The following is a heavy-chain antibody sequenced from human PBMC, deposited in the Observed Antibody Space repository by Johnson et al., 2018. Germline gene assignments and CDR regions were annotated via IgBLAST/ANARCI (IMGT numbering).Heavy chain of an antibody. J-gene: IGHJ1*01. CDR1: GYTFTSYY. Sequence: VQLVESGAEVKKPGASVKVSCKASGYTFTSYYMHWVRQAPGQGLEWMGIINPSGGSTSYAQKFQGRVTMTRDTSTSTVYMELSSLGSEDTAVYYCARDLEMVGGDGNFQHWGQGTLVTVSS. CDR3: ARDLEMVGGDGNFQH. V-gene: IGHV1-46*01. CDR2: INPSGGST. D-gene: IGHD3-3*01.